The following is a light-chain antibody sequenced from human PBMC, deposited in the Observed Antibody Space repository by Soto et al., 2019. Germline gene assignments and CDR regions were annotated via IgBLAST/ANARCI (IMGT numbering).Light chain of an antibody. CDR1: QSVRSN. CDR3: QQYNNRPFT. Sequence: IVMTQSPATLSVSPGERATLSCRASQSVRSNVAWYQQKPGQSPRLLIYGASTRVTGIPATFSASGSGTDFTLTISSLQSEDFAVYYCQQYNNRPFTFGPGTRWIS. CDR2: GAS. V-gene: IGKV3-15*01. J-gene: IGKJ3*01.